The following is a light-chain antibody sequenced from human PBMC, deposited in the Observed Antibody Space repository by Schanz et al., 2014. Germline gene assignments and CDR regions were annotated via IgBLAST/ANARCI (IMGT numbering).Light chain of an antibody. J-gene: IGKJ1*01. CDR2: DAS. CDR1: QSVSSN. CDR3: QQYNIWPLPPGT. V-gene: IGKV3D-15*01. Sequence: EIVLTQSPATLSVSPGERATLSCRASQSVSSNLAWYQQKPGQAPRLLIYDASNRATGIPARFSGSGSGTDFTLTISSLQSEDFAVYYCQQYNIWPLPPGTFGQGTKVEIK.